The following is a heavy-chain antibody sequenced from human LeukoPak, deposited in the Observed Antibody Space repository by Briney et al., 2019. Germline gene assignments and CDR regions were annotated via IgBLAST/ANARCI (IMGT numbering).Heavy chain of an antibody. CDR1: GYSISSGYY. D-gene: IGHD6-19*01. CDR3: ARSHIAVTGPFWGLNWFDP. V-gene: IGHV4-38-2*02. Sequence: SETLSLTCTVSGYSISSGYYWGWIRQPPGKGLEWIGSIYYSGSTYYNPSLKSRVTISVDTSKNQFSLKLSSVTAADTAVYYCARSHIAVTGPFWGLNWFDPWGQGTLVTVSS. CDR2: IYYSGST. J-gene: IGHJ5*02.